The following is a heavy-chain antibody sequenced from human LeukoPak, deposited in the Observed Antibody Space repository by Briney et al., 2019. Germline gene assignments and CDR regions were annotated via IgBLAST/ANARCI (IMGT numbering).Heavy chain of an antibody. D-gene: IGHD3-16*02. CDR1: GGSISSYY. Sequence: PSETLSLTCTVSGGSISSYYWSWIRQPPGKGLEWIGYTCYSGSTNYNPSLKSRVTISVDTSKNQFSLKLSSVTAADTAVYYCARYVWGSYPTFEDYWGQGTLVTVSS. J-gene: IGHJ4*02. CDR3: ARYVWGSYPTFEDY. V-gene: IGHV4-59*01. CDR2: TCYSGST.